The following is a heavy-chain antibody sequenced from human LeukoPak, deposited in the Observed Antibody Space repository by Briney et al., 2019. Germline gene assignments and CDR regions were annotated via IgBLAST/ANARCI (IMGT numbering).Heavy chain of an antibody. CDR2: INTDGSST. J-gene: IGHJ4*02. D-gene: IGHD2-2*01. CDR3: ARHGGIPGY. CDR1: GFTLSSYW. V-gene: IGHV3-74*01. Sequence: GGSLRLSCAASGFTLSSYWMHCIRQAPGKGLVWVSRINTDGSSTNYADSVKGRFTVSRDNAKNTVYLQMNSLRAEDTAVYYCARHGGIPGYWGQGTLVTVSS.